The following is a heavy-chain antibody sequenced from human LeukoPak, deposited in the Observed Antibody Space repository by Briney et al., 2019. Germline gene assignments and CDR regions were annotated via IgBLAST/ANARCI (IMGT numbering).Heavy chain of an antibody. CDR1: GYTFTGYY. CDR2: INPNTGGR. D-gene: IGHD4-23*01. V-gene: IGHV1-2*02. J-gene: IGHJ4*02. CDR3: ARDYGGNAGEVDY. Sequence: ASVKVSCKASGYTFTGYYMHWVRQAPGQGLEWMGWINPNTGGRRYAQKFQGRVTMTRDTSINTAYMALSGLRSDDTAVYYCARDYGGNAGEVDYWGQGTLVTV.